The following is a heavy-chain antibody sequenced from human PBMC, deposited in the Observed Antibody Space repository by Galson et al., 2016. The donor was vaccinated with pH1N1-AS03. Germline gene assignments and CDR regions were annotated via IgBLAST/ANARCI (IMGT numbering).Heavy chain of an antibody. CDR3: ARERGLTGEGIRCFDL. Sequence: ETLSLTCTVSGGSISGYYWSWIRQPPGKGLECIGYIHYSGSTNYNPSLKSRLTMSVDTSKNQFSLKLSSVTAADTAVYYIARERGLTGEGIRCFDLWGRGTLVTVSS. V-gene: IGHV4-59*01. CDR2: IHYSGST. CDR1: GGSISGYY. D-gene: IGHD7-27*01. J-gene: IGHJ2*01.